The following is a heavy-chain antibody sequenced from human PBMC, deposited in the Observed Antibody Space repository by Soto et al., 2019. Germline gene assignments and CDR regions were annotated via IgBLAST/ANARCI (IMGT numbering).Heavy chain of an antibody. CDR1: GYTFTSYY. D-gene: IGHD6-19*01. J-gene: IGHJ4*02. CDR2: INPSGGST. Sequence: QVQLVQSGAEVKKPGASVKVSCKASGYTFTSYYMHWVRQAPGQGLEWMGIINPSGGSTSYAQKFQGGGTMSRDTSTSTVYMELSSLRSEDTAVYYCARWGDEGSGWYFLPRTPPFDYWGQGTLVTVSS. CDR3: ARWGDEGSGWYFLPRTPPFDY. V-gene: IGHV1-46*01.